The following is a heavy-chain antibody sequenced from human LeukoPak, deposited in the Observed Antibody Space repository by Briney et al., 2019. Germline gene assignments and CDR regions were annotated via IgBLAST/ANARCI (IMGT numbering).Heavy chain of an antibody. J-gene: IGHJ4*02. CDR1: GFTFSNYA. D-gene: IGHD3-16*01. V-gene: IGHV3-23*01. CDR3: GAEWGVFYFDY. CDR2: ISGVGSST. Sequence: GGSLRLSCAASGFTFSNYAMSWVCQAPGKGLEWISSISGVGSSTCYADSVKGRIAISRDNSKNTLYLQMNSLRAEDTAVYYCGAEWGVFYFDYWGQGTLVTVSS.